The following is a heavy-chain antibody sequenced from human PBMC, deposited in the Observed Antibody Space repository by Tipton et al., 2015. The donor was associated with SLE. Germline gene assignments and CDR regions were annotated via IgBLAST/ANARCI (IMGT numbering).Heavy chain of an antibody. D-gene: IGHD3-9*01. CDR3: ARDRSYYDILAGYYLCYFGMDV. V-gene: IGHV1-69*01. CDR2: IIPIFGTA. Sequence: QLVQSGAEVKKPGSSVKVSCKASGGTFSSYAISWVRQAPGQGLEWMGGIIPIFGTANYAQKFQGRVTITADESTSTAYMELSSLRSEDTAVYYCARDRSYYDILAGYYLCYFGMDVWGQGTTVTVSS. CDR1: GGTFSSYA. J-gene: IGHJ6*02.